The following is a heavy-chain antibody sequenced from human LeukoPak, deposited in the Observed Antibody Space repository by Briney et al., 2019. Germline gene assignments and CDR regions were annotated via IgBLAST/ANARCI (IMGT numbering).Heavy chain of an antibody. CDR3: ARGFYDLGRSAYYYYYMDV. D-gene: IGHD3-3*01. V-gene: IGHV4-61*02. CDR2: FYISGST. CDR1: GGSISSGIYY. Sequence: SETLSLTCTVSGGSISSGIYYWSWIRQPAGKGLEWIGRFYISGSTNYNPSLKTRVTISLDTSKNHFSLKLSSVTAADTAVYYCARGFYDLGRSAYYYYYMDVWGKGTTVTVSS. J-gene: IGHJ6*03.